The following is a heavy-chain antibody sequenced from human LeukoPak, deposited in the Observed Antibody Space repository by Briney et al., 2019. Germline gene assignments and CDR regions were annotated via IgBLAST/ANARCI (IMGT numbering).Heavy chain of an antibody. CDR3: AKDGNLGDIVVVPAVFFDY. CDR2: ISWNSNRV. D-gene: IGHD2-2*01. CDR1: GFTFDDSA. J-gene: IGHJ4*02. V-gene: IGHV3-9*01. Sequence: SLRLSCAASGFTFDDSAMHWVRQAPGKGLEGVSGISWNSNRVDYADSVKGRFTISRDNAKNSLYLQMNSLRAEDTALYYCAKDGNLGDIVVVPAVFFDYWGQGTLVTVSS.